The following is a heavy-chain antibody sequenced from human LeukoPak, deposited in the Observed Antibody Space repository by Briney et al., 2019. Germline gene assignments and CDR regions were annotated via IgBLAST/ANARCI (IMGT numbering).Heavy chain of an antibody. J-gene: IGHJ3*02. CDR1: GYSIRSGYY. CDR3: ARDRVPYYDILTGYYSNDAFDI. D-gene: IGHD3-9*01. V-gene: IGHV4-38-2*02. CDR2: IYHSGST. Sequence: PSETLSLTCTVSGYSIRSGYYWGWIRQPPGKGLEWIGSIYHSGSTYYNPSLKSRVTISVDTSKNQFSLKLSSVTAADTAVYYCARDRVPYYDILTGYYSNDAFDIWGQGTMVTVSS.